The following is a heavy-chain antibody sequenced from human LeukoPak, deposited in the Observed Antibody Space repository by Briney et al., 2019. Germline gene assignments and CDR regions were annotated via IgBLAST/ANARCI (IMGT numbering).Heavy chain of an antibody. D-gene: IGHD3-9*01. CDR2: IYYSGST. V-gene: IGHV4-39*07. J-gene: IGHJ3*02. CDR1: GGSISSSSYY. CDR3: AGDGDILTGDAFDI. Sequence: SETLSLTCTVSGGSISSSSYYWGWIRQPPGKGLEWIGSIYYSGSTYYNPSLKSRVTISVDTSKNQFSLKLSSVTAADTALYYCAGDGDILTGDAFDIWGQGAMVTVSS.